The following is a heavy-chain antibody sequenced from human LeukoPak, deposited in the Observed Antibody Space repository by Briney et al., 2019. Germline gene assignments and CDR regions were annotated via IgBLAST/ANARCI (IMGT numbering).Heavy chain of an antibody. Sequence: GASVKVSCKASGYTFTSYDINWVRQATGQGLEWMGWMNPNSGNTGYAQKFQGRVTMTRNTSISTAYMELSSLRSEDTAVYYCARVGLYCSSTSCHPWFDPWGQGTLVTVSS. CDR1: GYTFTSYD. J-gene: IGHJ5*02. CDR2: MNPNSGNT. CDR3: ARVGLYCSSTSCHPWFDP. V-gene: IGHV1-8*01. D-gene: IGHD2-2*01.